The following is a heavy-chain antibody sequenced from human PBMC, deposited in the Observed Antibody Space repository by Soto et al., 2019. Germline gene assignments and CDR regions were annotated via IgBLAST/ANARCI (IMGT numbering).Heavy chain of an antibody. J-gene: IGHJ4*02. D-gene: IGHD3-22*01. CDR2: IIPMFGTA. Sequence: QVQLVQSGAEVKNSGASVKVSCKASGYTFTSYGFSWVRQAPGQGLEWMGGIIPMFGTANYAQKFQGRVTITADESTSTAYMELRSLRSEDTAVYYCARGVHYDTSGYYYFYWGQGTLVTVSS. CDR1: GYTFTSYG. V-gene: IGHV1-69*13. CDR3: ARGVHYDTSGYYYFY.